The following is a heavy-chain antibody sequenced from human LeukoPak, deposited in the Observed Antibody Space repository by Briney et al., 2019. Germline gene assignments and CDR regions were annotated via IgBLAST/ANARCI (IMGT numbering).Heavy chain of an antibody. Sequence: SETLSLTCTVSGDSISTSNSYWGWIRQPPGKGLEWIGSIYYSGSTNYNPSLNSRVTISRDTSKNHFSLELSSVTAADTAVYYCARGGSYYDYWGQGTLVTVSS. J-gene: IGHJ4*02. CDR3: ARGGSYYDY. CDR1: GDSISTSNSY. V-gene: IGHV4-39*07. CDR2: IYYSGST. D-gene: IGHD1-26*01.